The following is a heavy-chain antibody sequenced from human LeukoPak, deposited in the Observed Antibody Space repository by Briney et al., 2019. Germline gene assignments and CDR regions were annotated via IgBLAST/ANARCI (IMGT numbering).Heavy chain of an antibody. CDR3: ARDEGGDYGDYSPYFDY. D-gene: IGHD4-17*01. CDR1: GYTFTNYY. CDR2: INPSGGST. Sequence: ASVKVSCKASGYTFTNYYIHWVRQAPGQGPEWMGIINPSGGSTAYAQKFQGRVTMTSDTSTSTVYMELSSLRSEDTAVYYCARDEGGDYGDYSPYFDYWGQGTLVTVSS. V-gene: IGHV1-46*01. J-gene: IGHJ4*02.